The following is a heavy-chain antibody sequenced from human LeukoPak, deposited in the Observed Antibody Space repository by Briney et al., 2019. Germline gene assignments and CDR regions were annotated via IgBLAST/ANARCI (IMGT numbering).Heavy chain of an antibody. V-gene: IGHV1-46*01. CDR2: IKVSGGRT. CDR1: GYTFSGFY. D-gene: IGHD2-2*01. CDR3: AREPPESYHFDY. Sequence: GASVKVSCKASGYTFSGFYVHWVRQAPGQGLEWMGIIKVSGGRTDYAQKFQGRVTMTRDMSTSTVYMELSNLRSEDTAVYYWAREPPESYHFDYWGQGTLVTVSS. J-gene: IGHJ4*02.